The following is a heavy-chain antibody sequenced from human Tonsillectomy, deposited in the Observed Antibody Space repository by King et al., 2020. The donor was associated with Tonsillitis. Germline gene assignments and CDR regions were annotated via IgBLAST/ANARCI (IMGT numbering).Heavy chain of an antibody. CDR1: GFTFSSYG. D-gene: IGHD3-9*01. CDR3: ARAYYDILTIDGFDI. V-gene: IGHV3-33*08. CDR2: IWYDGSNK. J-gene: IGHJ3*02. Sequence: VQLVESGGGVVQPGRSLRLSCAASGFTFSSYGMHWVRQAPGKGLEWVAVIWYDGSNKYYADSVKGRFTISRDNSKNTLYVQMNSLRAEDTAVYYCARAYYDILTIDGFDIWGQGTMVTVSS.